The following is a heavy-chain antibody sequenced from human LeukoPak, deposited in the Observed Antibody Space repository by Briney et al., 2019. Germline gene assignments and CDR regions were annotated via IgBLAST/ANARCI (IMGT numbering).Heavy chain of an antibody. J-gene: IGHJ4*02. CDR2: INSDGSST. D-gene: IGHD3-22*01. V-gene: IGHV3-74*01. Sequence: GGSLRLSCAASGFTFSSYWMHWVRQAPGKGLVWVSRINSDGSSTSYADSVKGRFTISRDNAKNTLYLQMNSLRAEDTAVYYCAKSGYYDSSGYYYFDYWGQGTLVTVSS. CDR3: AKSGYYDSSGYYYFDY. CDR1: GFTFSSYW.